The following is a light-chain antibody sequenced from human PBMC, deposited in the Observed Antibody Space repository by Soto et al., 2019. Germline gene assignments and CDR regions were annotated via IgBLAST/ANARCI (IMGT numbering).Light chain of an antibody. CDR2: ESS. Sequence: QSALTQPASVSGSPGQSITISCTGTHSDFGSYNFVSWYQQHPGKAPKLMIYESSKRPSGVSNRFFGSRSGNTASLTISGLRAEDEADYYCCLYASNSVLFGEGTKVTVL. V-gene: IGLV2-23*01. J-gene: IGLJ3*02. CDR1: HSDFGSYNF. CDR3: CLYASNSVL.